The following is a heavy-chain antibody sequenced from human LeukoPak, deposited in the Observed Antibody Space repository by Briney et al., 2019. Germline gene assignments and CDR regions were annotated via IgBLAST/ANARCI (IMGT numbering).Heavy chain of an antibody. Sequence: ASVKVSCKASGYTFTSYDINWVRQATGQVLVWMGWMNPNSGNTGYAQKFQGRVTMTRNTSISTAYMELSSLRSEDTAVYYCAREDSSGYLFSYWGQGTLVTVSS. CDR2: MNPNSGNT. J-gene: IGHJ4*02. CDR3: AREDSSGYLFSY. V-gene: IGHV1-8*01. D-gene: IGHD3-22*01. CDR1: GYTFTSYD.